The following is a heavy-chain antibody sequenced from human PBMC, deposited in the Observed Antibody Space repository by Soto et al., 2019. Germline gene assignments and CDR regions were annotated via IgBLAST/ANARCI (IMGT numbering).Heavy chain of an antibody. CDR2: IYYSGST. J-gene: IGHJ4*02. V-gene: IGHV4-59*01. CDR3: ARVGPYCSSTSCYEALDY. CDR1: GGSISSYY. Sequence: SETQSLTCTVSGGSISSYYWSWIRQSPGKGLEWIGYIYYSGSTNYNPSLKSRVTISVDTSKNQFFLKLSSVTAADTAVYYCARVGPYCSSTSCYEALDYWGQGTLVTVSS. D-gene: IGHD2-2*01.